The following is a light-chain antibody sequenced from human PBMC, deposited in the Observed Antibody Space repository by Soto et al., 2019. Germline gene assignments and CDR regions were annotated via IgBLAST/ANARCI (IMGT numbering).Light chain of an antibody. J-gene: IGLJ2*01. V-gene: IGLV1-40*01. Sequence: QLVLTQPPSVSGAPGQSVTIPCTGSRSNIGSGFDVHWYQQVPGTAPKLLIFGNNNRPSGVPDRFSGSKSGSSASLAIAGLQAEDEADYFCQSYDNSLRVLFGGGTQLTVL. CDR1: RSNIGSGFD. CDR2: GNN. CDR3: QSYDNSLRVL.